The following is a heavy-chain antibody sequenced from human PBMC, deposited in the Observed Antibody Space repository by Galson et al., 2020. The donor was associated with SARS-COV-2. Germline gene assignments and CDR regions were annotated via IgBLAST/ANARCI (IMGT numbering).Heavy chain of an antibody. V-gene: IGHV3-33*01. D-gene: IGHD4-17*01. J-gene: IGHJ3*02. CDR1: GFTFSSYG. CDR2: IGYDGSNK. Sequence: GGSLRLSCAASGFTFSSYGMPWVRQAPGKGLEWMAVIGYDGSNKYYADPVKGRSTISRDNSKYTLYPQMNSLRAEDTAVYYCARNADYGGNSDGFDIWGQGTMVTVSS. CDR3: ARNADYGGNSDGFDI.